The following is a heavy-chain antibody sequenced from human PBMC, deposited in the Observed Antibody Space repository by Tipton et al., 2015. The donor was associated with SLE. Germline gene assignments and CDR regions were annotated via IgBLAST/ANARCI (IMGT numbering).Heavy chain of an antibody. Sequence: TLSLTCTVSGGSISSGSYYWSWIRQPPGKGLEWIGYIYYSGSTNYNPSLKTRVNISVDTSKNQFSLKLSSVTAADTAVYYCARRDYDFWSGYYPFDYWGQGTLVTVSS. CDR1: GGSISSGSYY. J-gene: IGHJ4*02. D-gene: IGHD3-3*01. V-gene: IGHV4-61*01. CDR3: ARRDYDFWSGYYPFDY. CDR2: IYYSGST.